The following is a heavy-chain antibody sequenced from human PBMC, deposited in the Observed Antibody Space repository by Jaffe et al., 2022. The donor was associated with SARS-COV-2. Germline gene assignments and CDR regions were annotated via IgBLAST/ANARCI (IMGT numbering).Heavy chain of an antibody. CDR3: ARESLSWSWYDYYGMDV. V-gene: IGHV1-69*08. CDR1: GGTFSSYT. J-gene: IGHJ6*02. Sequence: QVQLVQSGAEVKKPGSSVKVSCKASGGTFSSYTISWVRQAPGQGLEWMGRIIPILGIANYAQKFQGRVTITADKSTSTAYMELSSLRSEDTAVYYCARESLSWSWYDYYGMDVWGQGTTVTVSS. CDR2: IIPILGIA. D-gene: IGHD1-26*01.